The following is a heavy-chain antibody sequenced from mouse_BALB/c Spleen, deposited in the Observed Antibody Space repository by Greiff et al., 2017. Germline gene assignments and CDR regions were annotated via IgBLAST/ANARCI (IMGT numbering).Heavy chain of an antibody. CDR2: ISSGGSYT. Sequence: EVQGVESGGGLVKPGGSLKLSCAASGFTFSSYAMSWVRQSPEKRLEWVAEISSGGSYTYYPDTVTGRFTISRDNAKNTLYLEMSSLRSEDTAMYYCARDPRYAYWGQGTLVTVSA. J-gene: IGHJ3*01. V-gene: IGHV5-9-4*01. CDR3: ARDPRYAY. CDR1: GFTFSSYA.